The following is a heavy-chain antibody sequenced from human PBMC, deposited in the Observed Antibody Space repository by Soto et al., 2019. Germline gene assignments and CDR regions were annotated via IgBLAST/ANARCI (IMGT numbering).Heavy chain of an antibody. V-gene: IGHV3-7*01. CDR2: INQDGSEK. J-gene: IGHJ6*02. D-gene: IGHD1-1*01. Sequence: EVQLVESGGGLVQPGGSLRLSCGASGFTFRTYWLSWVRQVPGKGLELVANINQDGSEKNYVDSVKGRLSISRDNAKHSRFRQLRSLRVKNSALYYCLTDGLTIWYSQDNHGIDVLGQGTTVTVSS. CDR3: LTDGLTIWYSQDNHGIDV. CDR1: GFTFRTYW.